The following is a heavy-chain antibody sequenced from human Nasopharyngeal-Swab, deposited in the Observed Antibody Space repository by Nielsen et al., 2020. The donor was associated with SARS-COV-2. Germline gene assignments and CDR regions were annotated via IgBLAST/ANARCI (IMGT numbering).Heavy chain of an antibody. D-gene: IGHD6-19*01. Sequence: SLKISCAASGFTFDDYAMHWVRQAPGKGLEWASGISWNSGSIGYADSVKGRFTISRDNAKNSLYLQMNSLRAEDTALYYCAKDYSSGRRPVYYFDYWGQGTLVTVSS. V-gene: IGHV3-9*01. CDR3: AKDYSSGRRPVYYFDY. J-gene: IGHJ4*02. CDR1: GFTFDDYA. CDR2: ISWNSGSI.